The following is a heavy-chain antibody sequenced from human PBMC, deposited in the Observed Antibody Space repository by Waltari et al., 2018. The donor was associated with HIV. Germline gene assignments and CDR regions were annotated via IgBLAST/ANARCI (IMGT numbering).Heavy chain of an antibody. CDR3: ARGNTATLSGYYYYMDV. V-gene: IGHV1-69*01. J-gene: IGHJ6*03. Sequence: QVQLVQSGAEVKKPGSSVKVSCKASGGTFSTYAITWVRQAPGQGLEWMGGIIPIFDSANYAQRFQGRVTITADESTSTAYMELSSLRSEDTAVYYCARGNTATLSGYYYYMDVWGKGTTVTVSS. CDR2: IIPIFDSA. CDR1: GGTFSTYA. D-gene: IGHD5-18*01.